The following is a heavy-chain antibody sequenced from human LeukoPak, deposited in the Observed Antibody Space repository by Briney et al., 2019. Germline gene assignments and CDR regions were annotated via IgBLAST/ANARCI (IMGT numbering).Heavy chain of an antibody. J-gene: IGHJ4*02. Sequence: GGSLRLSCEASGFTFSSYWMYWVRQVPGEGLGWVSRVDSEGIGTAYADSVKGRLTISRDNAKNTLYLQMNSLRAEDTAVYYCARDYYGPDYWGQGTLVTVSS. CDR3: ARDYYGPDY. D-gene: IGHD3-10*01. V-gene: IGHV3-74*01. CDR1: GFTFSSYW. CDR2: VDSEGIGT.